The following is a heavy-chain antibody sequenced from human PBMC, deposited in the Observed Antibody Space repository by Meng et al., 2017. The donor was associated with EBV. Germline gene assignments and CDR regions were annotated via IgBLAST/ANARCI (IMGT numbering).Heavy chain of an antibody. D-gene: IGHD6-19*01. J-gene: IGHJ5*02. CDR2: FLPILGAA. Sequence: QVQLVQSGAEVKKPGSSVKVSCKASGDIFTNLAFTWVRQVPGKGLEWMGGFLPILGAANYAQKFQGRLTITADKSTTTAFMELRSLRVDDTAVYFCARDGIAVPGGSNWFDPWGPGTLVTVSS. CDR3: ARDGIAVPGGSNWFDP. V-gene: IGHV1-69*06. CDR1: GDIFTNLA.